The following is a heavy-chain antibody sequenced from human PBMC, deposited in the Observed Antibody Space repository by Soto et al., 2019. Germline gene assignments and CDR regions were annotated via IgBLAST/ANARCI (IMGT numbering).Heavy chain of an antibody. D-gene: IGHD3-22*01. CDR3: AKAPEYSSAWYGMDV. J-gene: IGHJ6*02. Sequence: QVQLVQSGAEVKKPGSSVKVSCKASGGTFNTFSVTWVRQAPGQGLEWMGRIIPILAMPNYSHKFQGRVTMTADKSTNTAYMELSRLTSDDTAVYYCAKAPEYSSAWYGMDVWGQGPTVTVS. CDR2: IIPILAMP. CDR1: GGTFNTFS. V-gene: IGHV1-69*02.